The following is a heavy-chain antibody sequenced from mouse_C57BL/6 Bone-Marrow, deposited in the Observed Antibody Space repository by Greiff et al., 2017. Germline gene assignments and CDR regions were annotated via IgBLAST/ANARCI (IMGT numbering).Heavy chain of an antibody. CDR2: INPGSGGT. Sequence: QVQLQQSGAELVRPGTSVKVSCKASGYAFTNYLIEWVKQRPGQGLEWIGVINPGSGGTNYNEKFKGKGTLTADKSSSTAYMQLSSLTSEDSAVYFCARGIYYYGSSYVFYAMDYWGQGTSVTVSS. D-gene: IGHD1-1*01. CDR3: ARGIYYYGSSYVFYAMDY. J-gene: IGHJ4*01. V-gene: IGHV1-54*01. CDR1: GYAFTNYL.